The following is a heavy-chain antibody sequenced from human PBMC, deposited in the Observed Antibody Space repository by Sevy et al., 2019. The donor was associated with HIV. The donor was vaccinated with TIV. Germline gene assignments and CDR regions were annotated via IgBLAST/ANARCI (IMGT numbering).Heavy chain of an antibody. CDR3: VRDRPGGGTDLDY. V-gene: IGHV6-1*01. CDR2: TYYRSEWLY. D-gene: IGHD2-15*01. Sequence: SQTLSLTCVISGDSVSSDSATWNWIRQSPSRGLEWLGRTYYRSEWLYTYSASVKSRIIVNPDTSKNQFSLQLSSVTPDDTAIYYCVRDRPGGGTDLDYWGQGTLVTVSS. J-gene: IGHJ4*02. CDR1: GDSVSSDSAT.